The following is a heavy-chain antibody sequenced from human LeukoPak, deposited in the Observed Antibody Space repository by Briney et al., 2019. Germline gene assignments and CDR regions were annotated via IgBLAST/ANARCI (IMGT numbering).Heavy chain of an antibody. V-gene: IGHV5-51*01. Sequence: GESLKISCKGSGYSFTSYWIGWVRQMPGKGLEWMGIIYPGDSDTRYSPSFQGQVTISADKSISTAYLQWSSLRASDTAMYYCARQIGWPPLPAQKYYFDYWGQGTLVTVSS. J-gene: IGHJ4*02. CDR3: ARQIGWPPLPAQKYYFDY. CDR1: GYSFTSYW. CDR2: IYPGDSDT. D-gene: IGHD6-19*01.